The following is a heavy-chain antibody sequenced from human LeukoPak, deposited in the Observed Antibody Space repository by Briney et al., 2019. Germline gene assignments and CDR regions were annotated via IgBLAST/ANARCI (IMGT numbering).Heavy chain of an antibody. J-gene: IGHJ4*02. CDR3: ARDNYYDSGAYFDY. CDR2: IYYSGST. Sequence: SETLSLTCTVSGGSISSSSYYWGWIRQPPGKGLEWIGSIYYSGSTYYNPSLKSRVTISVDTSKNQFSLELSSVTAADTAIYYCARDNYYDSGAYFDYWGQGSLVTVSS. V-gene: IGHV4-39*07. D-gene: IGHD3-22*01. CDR1: GGSISSSSYY.